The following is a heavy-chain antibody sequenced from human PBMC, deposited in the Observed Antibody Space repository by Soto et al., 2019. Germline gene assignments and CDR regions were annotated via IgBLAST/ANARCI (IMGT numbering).Heavy chain of an antibody. D-gene: IGHD1-1*01. CDR2: FSSRSDI. CDR1: GFTFSTYS. CDR3: GREDTGLRLAYDLDV. V-gene: IGHV3-21*03. Sequence: GGSLRLSWVGSGFTFSTYSINWVRQAPGKGLEWVSSFSSRSDIYYADTVKGRFTISTDNAKNSVSLQMNSLRAEDTAVYYCGREDTGLRLAYDLDVWGQGTPVTVSS. J-gene: IGHJ6*02.